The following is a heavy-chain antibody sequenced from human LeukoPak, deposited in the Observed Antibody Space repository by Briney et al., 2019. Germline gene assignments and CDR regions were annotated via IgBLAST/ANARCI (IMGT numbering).Heavy chain of an antibody. D-gene: IGHD5-18*01. CDR1: GFTFSSYG. CDR2: IWYDGSNK. V-gene: IGHV3-33*06. CDR3: AKEEDTAMVRDAFDI. J-gene: IGHJ3*02. Sequence: GGSLRLSCAASGFTFSSYGMHWVRQAPGKGLEWVAVIWYDGSNKYYADSVKGRFTISRDNSKNTLYLQMNSLRAEDTAVYYCAKEEDTAMVRDAFDIWGQGTMVTVSS.